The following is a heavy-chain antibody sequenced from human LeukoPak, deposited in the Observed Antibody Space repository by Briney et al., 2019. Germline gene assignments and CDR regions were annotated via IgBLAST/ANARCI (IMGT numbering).Heavy chain of an antibody. Sequence: GGSLRRSCAVSGLTVSDNFMSWVRQAPGKGLEWVSVLFSSGNSYYADSVKGRFSVFRDNSKNTLYLQLNRLTVDDTAVYYCMREGTWAYWGQGTLVTVSS. CDR2: LFSSGNS. V-gene: IGHV3-53*01. CDR3: MREGTWAY. D-gene: IGHD3-16*01. J-gene: IGHJ4*02. CDR1: GLTVSDNF.